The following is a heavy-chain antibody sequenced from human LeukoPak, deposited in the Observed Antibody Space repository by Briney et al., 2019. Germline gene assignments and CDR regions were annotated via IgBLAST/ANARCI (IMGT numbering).Heavy chain of an antibody. J-gene: IGHJ4*02. Sequence: SETLSLTCAVYGGSFSGYYWSWIRQPPGKGLEWIGEINHSGSTNYNPSLKSRVTISVDTSKNQFSLKLSSVTAVDTAVYYCARHGISGWYIDDYWGQGTLVTVSS. D-gene: IGHD6-19*01. CDR1: GGSFSGYY. CDR2: INHSGST. V-gene: IGHV4-34*01. CDR3: ARHGISGWYIDDY.